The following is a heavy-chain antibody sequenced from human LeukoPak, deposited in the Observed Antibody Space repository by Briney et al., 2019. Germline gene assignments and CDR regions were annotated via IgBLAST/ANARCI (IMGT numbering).Heavy chain of an antibody. CDR3: ARDILTGPHYFDY. CDR2: ISSSSSYT. D-gene: IGHD3-9*01. V-gene: IGHV3-11*06. CDR1: GFTFSDCY. J-gene: IGHJ4*02. Sequence: PGGSLRLSCAASGFTFSDCYMSWIRQAPGKGLEWVSYISSSSSYTNYADSVKGRFTISRDNAKNSLFLQMNSLRAEDTAVYYCARDILTGPHYFDYWGQGTLVTVSS.